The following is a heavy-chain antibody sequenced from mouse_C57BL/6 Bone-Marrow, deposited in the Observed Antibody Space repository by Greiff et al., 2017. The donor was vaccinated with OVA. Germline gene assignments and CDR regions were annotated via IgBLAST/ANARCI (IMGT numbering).Heavy chain of an antibody. CDR3: APLVCGVVSY. D-gene: IGHD1-1*01. J-gene: IGHJ3*01. Sequence: QVQLKQPGAELVKPGASVKVSCKASGYNFTTYWMHWVNQRTDHGLEWIGRIHPSDSDTKYNQKFKGKATLTADKSSSTAYMQLSSLTSEDSAVYYCAPLVCGVVSYWGQGTLFTVSA. V-gene: IGHV1-74*01. CDR2: IHPSDSDT. CDR1: GYNFTTYW.